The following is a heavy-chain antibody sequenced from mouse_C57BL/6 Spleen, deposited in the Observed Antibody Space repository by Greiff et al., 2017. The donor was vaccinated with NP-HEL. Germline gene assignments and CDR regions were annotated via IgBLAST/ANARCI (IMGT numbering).Heavy chain of an antibody. J-gene: IGHJ2*01. CDR3: TTFGTRYFDY. CDR2: IDPENGDT. D-gene: IGHD2-14*01. CDR1: GFNIKDDY. Sequence: EVKLIYSGAELVRPGASVKLSCTASGFNIKDDYMHWVKQRPEQGLEWIGWIDPENGDTEYASKFQGKATITADTSSNTAYLQLSSLTSEDTAVYYCTTFGTRYFDYWGQGTTLTVSS. V-gene: IGHV14-4*01.